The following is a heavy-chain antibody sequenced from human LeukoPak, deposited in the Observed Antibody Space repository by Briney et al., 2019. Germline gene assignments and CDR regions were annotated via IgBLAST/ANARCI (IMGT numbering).Heavy chain of an antibody. CDR2: IIPILGIA. CDR3: ARGVGLAGPFDY. J-gene: IGHJ4*02. V-gene: IGHV1-69*04. CDR1: GGTFSSYA. D-gene: IGHD3/OR15-3a*01. Sequence: GASVKVSCKASGGTFSSYAISWVRQAPGQGPEWMGRIIPILGIANYAQKFQGRVTITADKSTSTAYMELSSLRSEDTAVYYCARGVGLAGPFDYWGQGTLVTVSS.